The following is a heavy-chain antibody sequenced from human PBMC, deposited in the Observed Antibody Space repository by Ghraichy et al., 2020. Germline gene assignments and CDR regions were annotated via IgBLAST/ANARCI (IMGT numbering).Heavy chain of an antibody. D-gene: IGHD2-15*01. V-gene: IGHV3-21*06. Sequence: GSLRLSCAASGFTFSSFSMNWVRQAPGKGLEWVSSICSASSYIYYADSVKGRFTISRDNAKSSLYLQMNSLRAEDTAVYYCARDPGYCSGGRCYGDAFDIWGQGTMVTVSS. CDR1: GFTFSSFS. J-gene: IGHJ3*02. CDR3: ARDPGYCSGGRCYGDAFDI. CDR2: ICSASSYI.